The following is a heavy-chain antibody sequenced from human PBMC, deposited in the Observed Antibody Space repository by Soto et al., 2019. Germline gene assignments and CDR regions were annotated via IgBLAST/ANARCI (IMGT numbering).Heavy chain of an antibody. V-gene: IGHV1-18*01. CDR3: ARDAPSVLEWLLWPQLDY. CDR1: GYTFTSYG. J-gene: IGHJ4*02. D-gene: IGHD3-3*01. CDR2: ISAYNGNT. Sequence: ASVKVSCKASGYTFTSYGISWVRQAPGQGLEWMGWISAYNGNTNYAQKLQGRVTMTTDTSTSTAYMELRSLRSDDTAVYYCARDAPSVLEWLLWPQLDYWGQGTLVTVSS.